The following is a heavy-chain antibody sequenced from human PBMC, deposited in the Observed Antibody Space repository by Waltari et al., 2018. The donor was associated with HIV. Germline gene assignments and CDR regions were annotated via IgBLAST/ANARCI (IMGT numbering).Heavy chain of an antibody. V-gene: IGHV4-31*03. Sequence: QVQLQESGPGLVKPSQTLSLTCTVSGGSISSGGYYWSWIRQHPGKGRGWIGYIYYSGSSYYNPARRSRVTISVDPSKNQFSLKLSCVTAADTAVYYCARDVRSVQLEGMDFWGQGTTVTVSS. CDR2: IYYSGSS. CDR1: GGSISSGGYY. D-gene: IGHD5-18*01. J-gene: IGHJ6*02. CDR3: ARDVRSVQLEGMDF.